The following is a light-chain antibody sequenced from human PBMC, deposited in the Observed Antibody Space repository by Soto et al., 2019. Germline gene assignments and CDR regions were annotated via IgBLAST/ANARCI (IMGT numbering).Light chain of an antibody. V-gene: IGKV3-15*01. CDR1: QSVSSN. J-gene: IGKJ2*01. Sequence: EIVMTQSPATLSVSAGERATISCRASQSVSSNLAWYQQKPGQAPRLLIYGASTRATGIPARFSGSGSGTEFTLTISSLQSEDFAVYYCQQYNKWPRYTFGQGTKLEIK. CDR3: QQYNKWPRYT. CDR2: GAS.